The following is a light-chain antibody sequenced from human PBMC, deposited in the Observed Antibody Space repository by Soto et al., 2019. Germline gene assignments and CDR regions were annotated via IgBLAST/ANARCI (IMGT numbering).Light chain of an antibody. V-gene: IGKV1-9*01. CDR3: QHLNDYRYT. CDR2: AAS. Sequence: DIQLTQSPSFLSASVGDRVTITCRASQAISSSLAWYQHNPGKAPKLLIYAASTLQNGVPSSFSGSGFGTEFTLTISSLQPEDFATYYCQHLNDYRYTFGQGTKVEIK. CDR1: QAISSS. J-gene: IGKJ2*01.